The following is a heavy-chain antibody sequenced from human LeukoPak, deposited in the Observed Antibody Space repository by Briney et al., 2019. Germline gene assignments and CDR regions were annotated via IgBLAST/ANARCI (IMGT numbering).Heavy chain of an antibody. D-gene: IGHD6-13*01. CDR2: IDPNSGGT. CDR1: GYTFTGYY. V-gene: IGHV1-2*02. J-gene: IGHJ4*02. Sequence: GASVTVSCKASGYTFTGYYMHWVRQAPGQGLEWMGWIDPNSGGTNYAQKFQGRVTMTRDTSISTAYMELSRLRSDDTAVYYCAREFRSGIAAAGSYYFDYWGQGTRVTVSS. CDR3: AREFRSGIAAAGSYYFDY.